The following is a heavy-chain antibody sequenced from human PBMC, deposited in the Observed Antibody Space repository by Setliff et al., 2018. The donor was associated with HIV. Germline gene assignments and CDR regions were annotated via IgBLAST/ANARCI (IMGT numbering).Heavy chain of an antibody. CDR2: IKPNDGAS. Sequence: ASVKVSCKASGFTLTFYYMHWVRQAPGQGFEWMGMIKPNDGASTHAQNFQGRVTMTRDTSTSTVYMELSSLRSEDTAVYYCVREGHCVGVKCYSTDVWGQGTTVTVSS. J-gene: IGHJ6*02. CDR3: VREGHCVGVKCYSTDV. V-gene: IGHV1-46*01. CDR1: GFTLTFYY. D-gene: IGHD2-15*01.